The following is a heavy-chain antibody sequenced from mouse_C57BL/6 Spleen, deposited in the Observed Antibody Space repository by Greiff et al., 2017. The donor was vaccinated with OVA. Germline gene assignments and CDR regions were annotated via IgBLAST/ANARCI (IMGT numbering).Heavy chain of an antibody. V-gene: IGHV1-52*01. D-gene: IGHD2-3*01. CDR2: IDPSDSET. Sequence: QVQLQQSGAELVRPGSSVKLSCKASGYTFTSYWMHWVKQRPIQGLEWIGNIDPSDSETHYNQKFKDKATLTVDKSSSTAYMQLSSLTSEDSAVYYCAREGIYDGYYGGYFDVWGTGTTVTVSS. CDR3: AREGIYDGYYGGYFDV. J-gene: IGHJ1*03. CDR1: GYTFTSYW.